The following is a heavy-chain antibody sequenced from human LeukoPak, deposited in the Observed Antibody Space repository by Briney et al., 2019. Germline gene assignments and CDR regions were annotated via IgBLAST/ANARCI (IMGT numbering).Heavy chain of an antibody. D-gene: IGHD1-7*01. CDR1: GFTFDDYA. J-gene: IGHJ4*02. CDR2: ISWNSGSI. V-gene: IGHV3-9*01. Sequence: PGGSLRLSCAASGFTFDDYAMHWVRQAPGKGLEWVSGISWNSGSIGYADSVKGRFTISRDNAKNSLYLQMNSLRAEDTALYYCAKDIWSGTTLGGYFDYWGQGTLVTVSS. CDR3: AKDIWSGTTLGGYFDY.